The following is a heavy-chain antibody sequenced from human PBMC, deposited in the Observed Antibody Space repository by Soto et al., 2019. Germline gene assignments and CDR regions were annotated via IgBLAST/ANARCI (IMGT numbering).Heavy chain of an antibody. V-gene: IGHV3-23*01. CDR3: AKNGRELLPPNFDF. CDR1: GFTFKNYA. J-gene: IGHJ4*02. D-gene: IGHD1-7*01. CDR2: ISGSGGTT. Sequence: GGSLRLSCAASGFTFKNYAMNWVRQAPGKGLEWVSTISGSGGTTYYADSVKGRLTISRDNSKNTLFLQMNSLRAEDTAVYYCAKNGRELLPPNFDFWGQGTLVTVSS.